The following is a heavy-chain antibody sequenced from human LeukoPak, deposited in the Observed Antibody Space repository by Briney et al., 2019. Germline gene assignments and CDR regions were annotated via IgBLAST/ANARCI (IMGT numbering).Heavy chain of an antibody. CDR1: GYTFTSYG. CDR2: IDTNTGNP. V-gene: IGHV7-4-1*02. D-gene: IGHD5-18*01. CDR3: ARENGYSYGYNWFDP. J-gene: IGHJ5*02. Sequence: GASVKVSCKASGYTFTSYGMNWVRQAPGQGLEWMGWIDTNTGNPTYAQGFTGRFVFSLDTAVSTAYLQISSLKVEDTAVYYCARENGYSYGYNWFDPWGQGTLVTVSS.